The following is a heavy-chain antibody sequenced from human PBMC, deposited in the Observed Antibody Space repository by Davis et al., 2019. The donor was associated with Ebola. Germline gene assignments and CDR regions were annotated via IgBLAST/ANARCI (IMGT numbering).Heavy chain of an antibody. J-gene: IGHJ6*02. Sequence: ASVKVSCKTSGGTFNSFAISWVRQAPGQGLEWMGWISAYSGNTHYAPKVQGRVTMTTDTSTRPAYMELRSLRSDDTAVYYCARRLVFNDYGDYYYNYATDVWGQGTTVTVSS. V-gene: IGHV1-18*01. CDR3: ARRLVFNDYGDYYYNYATDV. CDR2: ISAYSGNT. CDR1: GGTFNSFA. D-gene: IGHD4-17*01.